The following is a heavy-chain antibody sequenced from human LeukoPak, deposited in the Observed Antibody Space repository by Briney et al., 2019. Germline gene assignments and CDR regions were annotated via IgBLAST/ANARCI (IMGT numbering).Heavy chain of an antibody. Sequence: GGSLRLSCATSGFTFSSYSMNWVRQAPGKGLEWVSYISSSSSTIYYADSVKGRFTISRDNAKNSLYLQMNGLRAEDTAVYYCARGSVMGISPSPFVHSYYYMDVWGKGTTVTVSS. V-gene: IGHV3-48*01. CDR1: GFTFSSYS. J-gene: IGHJ6*03. CDR2: ISSSSSTI. D-gene: IGHD2-21*01. CDR3: ARGSVMGISPSPFVHSYYYMDV.